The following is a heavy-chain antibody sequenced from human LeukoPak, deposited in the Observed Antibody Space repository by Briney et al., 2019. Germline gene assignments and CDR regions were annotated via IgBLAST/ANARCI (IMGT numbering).Heavy chain of an antibody. CDR3: ARDYYDSSGYKGGAFDI. CDR2: MYTGGST. V-gene: IGHV3-66*01. D-gene: IGHD3-22*01. Sequence: GGSLRLSCAASGVTVSGTYMSWVRQAPGMGLEWVSVMYTGGSTFYADFVEGRFTVSRDSSKNTLYLHMNSLRAEDTAVYYCARDYYDSSGYKGGAFDIWGQGTTVTVSS. J-gene: IGHJ3*02. CDR1: GVTVSGTY.